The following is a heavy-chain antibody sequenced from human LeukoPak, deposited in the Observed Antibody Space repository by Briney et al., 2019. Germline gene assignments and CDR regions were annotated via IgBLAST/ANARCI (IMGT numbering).Heavy chain of an antibody. V-gene: IGHV3-7*01. D-gene: IGHD5-18*01. CDR1: GFTFSSYW. CDR3: AKVGYSYGYYIPADYYYYYMDV. Sequence: GGSLRLSCAASGFTFSSYWMSWVRQAPGKGLEWVANIKQDGSEKYYVDSVKGRFTISRDNAKNSLYLQMNSLRAEDTAVYYCAKVGYSYGYYIPADYYYYYMDVWGKGTTVTVSS. J-gene: IGHJ6*03. CDR2: IKQDGSEK.